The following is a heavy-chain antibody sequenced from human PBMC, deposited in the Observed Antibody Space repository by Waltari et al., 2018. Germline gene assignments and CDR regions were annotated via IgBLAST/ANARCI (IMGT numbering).Heavy chain of an antibody. J-gene: IGHJ4*02. V-gene: IGHV6-1*02. CDR1: GDSVSSHNPA. CDR3: ARELENIFDY. CDR2: TYYRSQWYY. Sequence: QVQLQQSGPRLVKPSQTLSLTCAISGDSVSSHNPAWNWIRQSPSRGLEWLGRTYYRSQWYYDYAVSVKSRITIKPDTSRNQFSLQLNSVGPEDTAVYYCARELENIFDYWGRGTLVSVSS.